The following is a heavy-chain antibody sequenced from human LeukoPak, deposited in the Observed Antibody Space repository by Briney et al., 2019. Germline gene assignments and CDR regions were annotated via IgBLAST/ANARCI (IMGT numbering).Heavy chain of an antibody. CDR1: GGSISSSYW. CDR2: IYHSGST. CDR3: ARDYCTSTTCPNWFDP. Sequence: SGTLSLTCAVSGGSISSSYWWSWIRQPPGKGLEWIGEIYHSGSTNYNLSLKSRVTISVDKSKNQFSLKLNSVTAADTAVYYCARDYCTSTTCPNWFDPWGQGTLVTVSS. J-gene: IGHJ5*02. D-gene: IGHD2-2*01. V-gene: IGHV4-4*02.